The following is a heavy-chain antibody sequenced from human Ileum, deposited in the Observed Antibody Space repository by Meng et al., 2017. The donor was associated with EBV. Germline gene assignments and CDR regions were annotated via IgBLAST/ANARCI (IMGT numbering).Heavy chain of an antibody. D-gene: IGHD3-22*01. CDR3: ARNVPGTSAYYD. Sequence: QVQLQESGPGLVKPSDTLSLTCAVSGYSVSSTNWWGWIRQPPGKGLEWIGYIYYSGSTSYNPSLKSRVTMSVDTSKNQFSLNLNSVTAVDTAVYYCARNVPGTSAYYDWGQGTLVTVSS. V-gene: IGHV4-28*01. J-gene: IGHJ4*02. CDR1: GYSVSSTNW. CDR2: IYYSGST.